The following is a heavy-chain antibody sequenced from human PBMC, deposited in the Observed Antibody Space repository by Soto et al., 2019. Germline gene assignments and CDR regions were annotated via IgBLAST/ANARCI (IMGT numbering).Heavy chain of an antibody. D-gene: IGHD7-27*01. J-gene: IGHJ4*02. CDR2: ISYDGINK. CDR1: GFTFSSYG. CDR3: ATPSRWGGHFDY. Sequence: PGGSLRLSCAASGFTFSSYGMHWVRQAPGKGLEWVAVISYDGINKYYADSVKGRFTISRDNSKNTLYLQMNSLRAEDTAVYYCATPSRWGGHFDYWGQGTLVTVSS. V-gene: IGHV3-30*03.